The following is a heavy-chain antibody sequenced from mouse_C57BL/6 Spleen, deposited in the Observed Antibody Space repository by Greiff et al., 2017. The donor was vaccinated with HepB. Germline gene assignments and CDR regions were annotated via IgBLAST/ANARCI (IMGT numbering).Heavy chain of an antibody. CDR3: ARESPLYYGPYAY. J-gene: IGHJ3*01. CDR2: IDPSDSYT. CDR1: GYTFTSYW. D-gene: IGHD2-1*01. V-gene: IGHV1-69*01. Sequence: QVQLQQSGAELVMPGASVKLSCKASGYTFTSYWMHWVKQRPGQGLEWIGEIDPSDSYTNYNQKFKGKSTLTVDKSSSTAYMQLSSLTSEDSAVYYCARESPLYYGPYAYWGQGTLVTVSA.